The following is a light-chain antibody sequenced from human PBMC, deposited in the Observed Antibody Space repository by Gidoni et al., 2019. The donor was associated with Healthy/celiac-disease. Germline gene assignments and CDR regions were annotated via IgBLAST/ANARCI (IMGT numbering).Light chain of an antibody. CDR3: QQSYSTPPT. V-gene: IGKV1-39*01. CDR1: QSISSY. Sequence: DIQMTQSPSSLSASVGDRVTITCRVSQSISSYLNWYQQKPGKAPKLLIYAASSLQSGVPSRFSGSGSGTDFTLTISSLQPEDCATYYCQQSYSTPPTFGGGTKVEIK. J-gene: IGKJ4*01. CDR2: AAS.